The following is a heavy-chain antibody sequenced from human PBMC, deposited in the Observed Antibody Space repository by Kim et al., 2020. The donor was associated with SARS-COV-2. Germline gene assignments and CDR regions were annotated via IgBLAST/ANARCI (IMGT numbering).Heavy chain of an antibody. CDR1: GGSISSSSYY. CDR3: ARGRGYYDDSSGYYFPYYVDY. D-gene: IGHD3-22*01. J-gene: IGHJ4*02. V-gene: IGHV4-39*07. CDR2: IYYSGST. Sequence: SETLSLICTVSGGSISSSSYYWGWIRQPPGKGLEWIGSIYYSGSTYYNPSLKSRVTISVDTSKNQFSLKLSSVTAADTAVYYCARGRGYYDDSSGYYFPYYVDYWGQRTLVTVSS.